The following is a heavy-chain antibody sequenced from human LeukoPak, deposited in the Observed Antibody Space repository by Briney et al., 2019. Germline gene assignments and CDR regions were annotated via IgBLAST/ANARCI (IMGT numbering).Heavy chain of an antibody. V-gene: IGHV1-2*02. J-gene: IGHJ4*02. CDR1: GYTFTGYY. D-gene: IGHD6-19*01. CDR3: ARTVAGTSQFDY. CDR2: INPNSGGT. Sequence: GASVKVSCKASGYTFTGYYVHWVRQAPGQGLEWMGWINPNSGGTNYAQKFQGRVTMARDTSISTAYMELSGLRSDDTAVYYCARTVAGTSQFDYWGQGTLVTVSS.